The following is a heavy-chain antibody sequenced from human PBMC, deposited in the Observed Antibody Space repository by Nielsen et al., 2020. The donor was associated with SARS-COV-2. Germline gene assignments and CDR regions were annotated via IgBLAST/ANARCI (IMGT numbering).Heavy chain of an antibody. CDR1: GGSISSYY. D-gene: IGHD6-13*01. J-gene: IGHJ4*02. CDR2: IYYSGST. CDR3: ARVGAAAGTWRYYFDY. Sequence: TLSLTCTVSGGSISSYYWSWIRQPPGKGLEWIGYIYYSGSTNYNPSLKSRVTISVDKSKNQFSLKLSSVTAADTAVYYCARVGAAAGTWRYYFDYWGQGTLVTVSS. V-gene: IGHV4-59*12.